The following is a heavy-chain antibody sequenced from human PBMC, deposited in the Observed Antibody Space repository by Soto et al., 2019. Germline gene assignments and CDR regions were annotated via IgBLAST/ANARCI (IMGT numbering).Heavy chain of an antibody. CDR1: GFSFRDAW. J-gene: IGHJ3*01. D-gene: IGHD3-10*01. CDR2: IKSRAAGGAI. Sequence: EVQMVESGGGLVKPGGSLRLSCAVSGFSFRDAWMNWVRQAPGKGLEWVGRIKSRAAGGAIDYAAPVKGRFTISRDDSEATLSLQINSLTTEDTAMYYCTTDGSFGGVVVAFHLWGQGKMLSVSS. V-gene: IGHV3-15*07. CDR3: TTDGSFGGVVVAFHL.